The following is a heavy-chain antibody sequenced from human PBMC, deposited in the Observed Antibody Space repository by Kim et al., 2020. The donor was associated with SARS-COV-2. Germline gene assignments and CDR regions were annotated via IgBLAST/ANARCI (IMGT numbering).Heavy chain of an antibody. Sequence: ASVKVSCKASGYTFTSYDINWVRQATGQGLEWMGWMNPNSGNTGYAQKFQGRVTMTRNTSISTAYMELSSLRSEDTAVYYCASRCSGGGSCHYWFDPWGQGTLVTVSS. V-gene: IGHV1-8*01. J-gene: IGHJ5*02. CDR3: ASRCSGGGSCHYWFDP. D-gene: IGHD2-15*01. CDR1: GYTFTSYD. CDR2: MNPNSGNT.